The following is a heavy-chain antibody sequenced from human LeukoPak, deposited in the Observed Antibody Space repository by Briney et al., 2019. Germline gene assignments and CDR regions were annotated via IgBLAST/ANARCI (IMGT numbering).Heavy chain of an antibody. Sequence: GGSLRLTCAASGFTFSSYSMNWVRQAPGKGLEWVSHITASGTAMFYADSVKGRFTISRDNAKNSLYLQMNSLRDEDTAVYYCASSGSYRFDYWGQGTLVTVSS. CDR1: GFTFSSYS. CDR3: ASSGSYRFDY. V-gene: IGHV3-48*02. J-gene: IGHJ4*02. CDR2: ITASGTAM. D-gene: IGHD1-26*01.